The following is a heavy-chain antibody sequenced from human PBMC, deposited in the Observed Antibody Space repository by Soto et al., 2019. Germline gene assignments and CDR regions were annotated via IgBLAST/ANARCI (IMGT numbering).Heavy chain of an antibody. CDR1: GCTFTGYE. D-gene: IGHD3-10*01. CDR3: ARVGGFGDVYYYGMDV. CDR2: MNPNSGNT. V-gene: IGHV1-8*01. J-gene: IGHJ6*02. Sequence: XSVQVCFKCTGCTFTGYEGHWVRQAPGQGLEWMGWMNPNSGNTGYAQKFQGRVTMTRNTSISTAYMELSSLRSEDTAVYYCARVGGFGDVYYYGMDVWGQGTTVTVSS.